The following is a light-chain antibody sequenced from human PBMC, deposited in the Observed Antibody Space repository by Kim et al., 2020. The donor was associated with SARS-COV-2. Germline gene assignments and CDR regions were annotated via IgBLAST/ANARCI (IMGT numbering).Light chain of an antibody. J-gene: IGKJ1*01. CDR1: QSVTTN. V-gene: IGKV3D-15*01. CDR2: GAS. CDR3: QQHNNGWT. Sequence: SVSPGERVPLAGRASQSVTTNLAWYQQKPGQPPRYVIYGASTRATGIPARFSGSGSGTEFTLTITSLQSEDSAVYYCQQHNNGWTFGQGTKVDIK.